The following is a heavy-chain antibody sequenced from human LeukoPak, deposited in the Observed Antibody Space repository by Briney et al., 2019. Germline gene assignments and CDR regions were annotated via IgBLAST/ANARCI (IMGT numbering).Heavy chain of an antibody. CDR1: GGSISSGDYY. CDR2: IYYSGST. D-gene: IGHD5-12*01. CDR3: ARANAGYSGYDSTFDY. J-gene: IGHJ4*02. Sequence: SETLSLTCTVSGGSISSGDYYWSWIRQPPGKGLEWIGYIYYSGSTYYNPSLKSRVTISVDTSKNQFSLKLSSVTAADTAVYYCARANAGYSGYDSTFDYWGQGTPVTVSS. V-gene: IGHV4-30-4*01.